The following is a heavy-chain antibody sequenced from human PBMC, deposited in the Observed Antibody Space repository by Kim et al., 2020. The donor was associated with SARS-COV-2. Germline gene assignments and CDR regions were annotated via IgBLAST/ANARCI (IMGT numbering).Heavy chain of an antibody. J-gene: IGHJ6*02. CDR3: ARWGYYDFWEDEAFYYYGMDV. D-gene: IGHD3-3*01. V-gene: IGHV4-34*01. CDR2: INHRGST. CDR1: GGSFSSNY. Sequence: SETLSLTCAVYGGSFSSNYWSWIRQPPGKGLEWIGEINHRGSTNHKPSLKSRVSMSVDTSKKQFSLNLRSVIAADTAVYYCARWGYYDFWEDEAFYYYGMDVWGQGTTVTVSS.